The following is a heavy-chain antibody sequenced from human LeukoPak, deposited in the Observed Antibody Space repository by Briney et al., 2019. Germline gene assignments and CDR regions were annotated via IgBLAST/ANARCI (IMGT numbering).Heavy chain of an antibody. CDR3: ARSQGLYGAADY. J-gene: IGHJ4*02. CDR1: GYTFSDYW. V-gene: IGHV5-51*01. D-gene: IGHD2-2*02. Sequence: GESLKISCKGSGYTFSDYWIGWVRQMPGQGLEWMGIVYPGDSDTRYSPSFQGHVTISADKSINTAYLQWSGLQASDNAIYFCARSQGLYGAADYWGQGTLVTVSS. CDR2: VYPGDSDT.